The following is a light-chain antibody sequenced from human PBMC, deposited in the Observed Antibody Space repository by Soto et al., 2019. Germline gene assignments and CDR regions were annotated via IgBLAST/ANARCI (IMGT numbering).Light chain of an antibody. CDR3: QQYANLPPFT. Sequence: DIQMTQSPSSLSASVGDRGTITCQASQDISNYLNWYQQKTGKAPKLLIYDASNLETGVPSRFSGSGAGTDFTFTISNLQPEDIATYYCQQYANLPPFTFGQGTKL. CDR2: DAS. V-gene: IGKV1-33*01. CDR1: QDISNY. J-gene: IGKJ2*01.